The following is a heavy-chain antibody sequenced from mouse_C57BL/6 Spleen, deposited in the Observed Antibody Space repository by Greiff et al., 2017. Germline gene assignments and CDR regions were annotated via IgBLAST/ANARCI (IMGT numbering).Heavy chain of an antibody. CDR2: ISYSGST. V-gene: IGHV3-1*01. Sequence: EVQRVESGPGMVKPSQSLSLTCTVTGYSITSGYDWHWIRHFPGNKLEWMGYISYSGSTNYNPSLKSRISITHDTSKNHFFLKLNSVTTEDTATYYCARGAYYSNYEGFAYWGQGTLVTVSA. CDR3: ARGAYYSNYEGFAY. J-gene: IGHJ3*01. CDR1: GYSITSGYD. D-gene: IGHD2-5*01.